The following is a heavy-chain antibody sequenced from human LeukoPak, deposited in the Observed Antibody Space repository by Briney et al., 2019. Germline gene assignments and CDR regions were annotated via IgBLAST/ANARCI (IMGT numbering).Heavy chain of an antibody. Sequence: GGSLRLSCAASGFSFSNYYMNWVRQAPGKGLEWVSYISSSSSTIYYADSVKGRFTISRDNAKNSLYLQMNSLRAEDTAVYYCARRGRGELHAFDIWGQGTMVTVSS. D-gene: IGHD1-26*01. CDR2: ISSSSSTI. CDR3: ARRGRGELHAFDI. J-gene: IGHJ3*02. V-gene: IGHV3-48*04. CDR1: GFSFSNYY.